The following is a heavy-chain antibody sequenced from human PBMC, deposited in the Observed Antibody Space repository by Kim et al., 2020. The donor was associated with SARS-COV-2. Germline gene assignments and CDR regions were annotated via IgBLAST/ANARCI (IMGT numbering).Heavy chain of an antibody. D-gene: IGHD2-2*01. CDR2: ISYDVSSA. V-gene: IGHV3-30*12. Sequence: GGSLRLSCAVSGFTFTNFGMHWVRQAPGKGLVWVAFISYDVSSAYYADSVMGRFTISRDNSKNTLYLQMNSLIAGDTAVYYCATGSSTWALYYYSGIDVWGQGNPVTVSS. CDR3: ATGSSTWALYYYSGIDV. CDR1: GFTFTNFG. J-gene: IGHJ6*02.